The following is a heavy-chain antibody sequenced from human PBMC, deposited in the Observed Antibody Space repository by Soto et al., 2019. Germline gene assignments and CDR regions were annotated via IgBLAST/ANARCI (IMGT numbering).Heavy chain of an antibody. CDR3: ALRQLYYYYGMDV. CDR2: INHSGST. V-gene: IGHV4-34*01. J-gene: IGHJ6*02. D-gene: IGHD6-19*01. Sequence: QVQLQQWGAGLLKPSETLSLTCAVYGGSFSGYYWSWIRQPPGMGLEWIGEINHSGSTNYNPSLKSRVTISVDTSKNQFSLKLSSVTAADTAVYYCALRQLYYYYGMDVWGQGTTVTVSS. CDR1: GGSFSGYY.